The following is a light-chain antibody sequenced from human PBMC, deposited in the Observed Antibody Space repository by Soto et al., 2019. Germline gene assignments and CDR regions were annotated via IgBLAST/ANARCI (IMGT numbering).Light chain of an antibody. CDR1: QAILTY. CDR2: GAS. V-gene: IGKV1-39*01. J-gene: IGKJ4*01. CDR3: QQTFSPAVT. Sequence: DLHLTQSPSSLSAAVGDRVTITCRSSQAILTYLNWFQQKAGKGPEVLIYGASSLRSGVPSRFTGDGSATDFTLTISSLQPEDAGTYFCQQTFSPAVTFGGGTRV.